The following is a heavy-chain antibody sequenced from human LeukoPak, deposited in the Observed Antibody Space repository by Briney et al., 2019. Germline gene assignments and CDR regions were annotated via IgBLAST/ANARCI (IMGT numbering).Heavy chain of an antibody. Sequence: KASETLSLTCAVYGGSFSGYYWSWIRQPPGKGLEWIGEINHSGSTNYNPSLKSRVTISVDTSKNQFSLKLSSVTAADTAVYYCARDRSGSYYWGAFDISGQGTMVTVSS. CDR1: GGSFSGYY. J-gene: IGHJ3*02. CDR3: ARDRSGSYYWGAFDI. V-gene: IGHV4-34*01. CDR2: INHSGST. D-gene: IGHD1-26*01.